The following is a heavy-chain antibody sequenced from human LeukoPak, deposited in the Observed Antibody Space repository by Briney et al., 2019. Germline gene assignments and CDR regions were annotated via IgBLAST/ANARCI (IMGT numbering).Heavy chain of an antibody. J-gene: IGHJ3*02. CDR3: ARVNPGYRPDAFDI. CDR1: GFTFSSYG. D-gene: IGHD6-13*01. V-gene: IGHV3-30*02. CDR2: IRYDGSNK. Sequence: PGGSLRLSCAASGFTFSSYGMHWVRQAPGKGLEWVAFIRYDGSNKYYADSVKGRFTISRDNSKNTLYLQMNSLRAEDTAVYYCARVNPGYRPDAFDIWGQGTMVTVSS.